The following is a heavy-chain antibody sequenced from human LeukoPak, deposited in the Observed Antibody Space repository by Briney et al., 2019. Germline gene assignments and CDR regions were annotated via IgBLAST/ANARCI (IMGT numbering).Heavy chain of an antibody. CDR1: GGSISSYY. Sequence: SETLSLTCTVSGGSISSYYWSWIRQPPGKGLEWIGYIYYSGSTNYNPSLKSRVTISVDTSKNQFSLKLSSVTAADTAVYYCVRHYNYRSQRHYYYYMDVWGKGTTVTVSS. J-gene: IGHJ6*03. D-gene: IGHD5-24*01. V-gene: IGHV4-59*08. CDR2: IYYSGST. CDR3: VRHYNYRSQRHYYYYMDV.